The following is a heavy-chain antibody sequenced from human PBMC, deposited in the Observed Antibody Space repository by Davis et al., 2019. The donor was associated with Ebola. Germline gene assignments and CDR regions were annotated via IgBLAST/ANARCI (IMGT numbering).Heavy chain of an antibody. V-gene: IGHV4-4*02. CDR2: IYHSGST. Sequence: MPGGSLRLSCAVSGGSISSSNWWRWVRQPPGKGLEWIGEIYHSGSTNYNPSLKSRVTISVDKSKNQFSLKLSSVTAADTAVYYCARTRVTGRDYYGMDVWGKGTTVTVSS. J-gene: IGHJ6*04. CDR1: GGSISSSNW. D-gene: IGHD5-18*01. CDR3: ARTRVTGRDYYGMDV.